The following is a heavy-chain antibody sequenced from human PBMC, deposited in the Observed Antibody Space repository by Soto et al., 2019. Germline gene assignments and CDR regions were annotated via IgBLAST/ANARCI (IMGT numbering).Heavy chain of an antibody. CDR1: GFIFSSYA. V-gene: IGHV3-33*01. D-gene: IGHD6-13*01. J-gene: IGHJ4*02. CDR2: IWFDGKNK. CDR3: ARNDDSSSNYYLDF. Sequence: GGSLRLSCSASGFIFSSYAIHWVRQAPGKGLEWVAIIWFDGKNKYYADSVKGRFVISRDNSRKVVFLQMNSLTAEDTAIYYCARNDDSSSNYYLDFWGQGTLVPVSS.